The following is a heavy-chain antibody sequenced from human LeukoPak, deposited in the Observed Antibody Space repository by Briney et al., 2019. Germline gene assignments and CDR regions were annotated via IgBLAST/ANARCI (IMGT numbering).Heavy chain of an antibody. Sequence: SVQVSCKACGYTFTGYYMHWVRQAPGQGLEWMGWINPNSGGTNYAQKFQGRVTMTRDTSISTAYMELSRLRSDDTAVYYCARANGDSFYYYYYGMDVWGQGTTVTVSS. D-gene: IGHD4-17*01. CDR1: GYTFTGYY. V-gene: IGHV1-2*02. CDR2: INPNSGGT. J-gene: IGHJ6*02. CDR3: ARANGDSFYYYYYGMDV.